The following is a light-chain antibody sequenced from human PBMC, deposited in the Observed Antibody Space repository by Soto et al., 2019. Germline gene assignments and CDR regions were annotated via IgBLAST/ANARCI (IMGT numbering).Light chain of an antibody. Sequence: EIVLTQSPGTLSLSPGERATLSCRASQSVRSNYLAWYQQKPGQAPRLLISGASSRATGIPDRFSGSGSATDFTPTISRLAPEDFAVYYCQQYGNPRTFGQGTKVEVK. J-gene: IGKJ1*01. CDR1: QSVRSNY. CDR3: QQYGNPRT. V-gene: IGKV3-20*01. CDR2: GAS.